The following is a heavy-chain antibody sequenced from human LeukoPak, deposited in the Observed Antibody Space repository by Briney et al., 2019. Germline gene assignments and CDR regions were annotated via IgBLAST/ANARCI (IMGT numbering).Heavy chain of an antibody. CDR2: IYYSGTA. J-gene: IGHJ4*02. CDR3: AANSADYNTLGSSYKV. Sequence: SETLSLTCTVSGGSISSSRYYWGWIRQPPGKGLEWIASIYYSGTAYYNPALKSRLTISVDTAKNQFSLRLSSVTAADTAVFYCAANSADYNTLGSSYKVWGQGTLVTVSS. V-gene: IGHV4-39*01. CDR1: GGSISSSRYY. D-gene: IGHD3-10*01.